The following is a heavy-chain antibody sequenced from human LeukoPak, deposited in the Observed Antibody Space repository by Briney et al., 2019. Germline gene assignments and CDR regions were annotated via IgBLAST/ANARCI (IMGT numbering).Heavy chain of an antibody. CDR2: ISRYTGNT. CDR1: VYTLLQYG. CDR3: ARVSVTLFGAVIILNAFDV. D-gene: IGHD3-3*01. V-gene: IGHV1-18*01. J-gene: IGHJ3*01. Sequence: ASVNVSCKASVYTLLQYGIRGVRQAPGQGGEWVGWISRYTGNTNYALQLQGRVTMTTDAYTSKAYMELRSLRSDDTAVYYCARVSVTLFGAVIILNAFDVWGQGTMVTVSS.